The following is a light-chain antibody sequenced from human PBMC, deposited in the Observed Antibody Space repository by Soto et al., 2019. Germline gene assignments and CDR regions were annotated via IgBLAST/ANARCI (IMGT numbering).Light chain of an antibody. Sequence: QSALTQPASVSGSPGQSITISCTGTSSDVGGYNYVSWYQQHPGKAPKLMIYEVSNRPSGVSNRFSGSKSGNTASLTISGLQAEDEADYYCSSYTSENTYVFGTGTQLTVL. J-gene: IGLJ1*01. CDR3: SSYTSENTYV. CDR1: SSDVGGYNY. V-gene: IGLV2-14*01. CDR2: EVS.